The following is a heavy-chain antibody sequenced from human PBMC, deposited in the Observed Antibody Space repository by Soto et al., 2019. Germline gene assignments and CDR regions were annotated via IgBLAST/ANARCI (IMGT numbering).Heavy chain of an antibody. Sequence: ASVKVSCKASGYTFTMYEMHWVRHAPGERLEWMGRINTGNGNTRYSQKFQGRVTITRDTSASTVYMELSSLRSEDTAAYYCARDGTLVRGVTNAFERWGQGTMVTVAS. CDR2: INTGNGNT. CDR1: GYTFTMYE. V-gene: IGHV1-3*04. CDR3: ARDGTLVRGVTNAFER. D-gene: IGHD3-10*01. J-gene: IGHJ3*02.